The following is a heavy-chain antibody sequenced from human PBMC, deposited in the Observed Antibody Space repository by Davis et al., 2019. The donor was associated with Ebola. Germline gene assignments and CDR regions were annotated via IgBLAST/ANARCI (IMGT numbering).Heavy chain of an antibody. J-gene: IGHJ6*02. Sequence: GESLKISCAASGFTFSSYGMHWVRQAPGKGLEWVAVIWYDGSNKYYADSVKGRFTISRDNAKNSLYLQMNSLRAEDTAVYYCARYGSGSKRISYYYYYGMDVWGQGTTVTVSS. V-gene: IGHV3-33*03. CDR2: IWYDGSNK. CDR1: GFTFSSYG. CDR3: ARYGSGSKRISYYYYYGMDV. D-gene: IGHD3-10*01.